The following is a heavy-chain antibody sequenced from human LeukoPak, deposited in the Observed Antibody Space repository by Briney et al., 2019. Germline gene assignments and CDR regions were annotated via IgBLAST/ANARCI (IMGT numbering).Heavy chain of an antibody. V-gene: IGHV3-23*01. D-gene: IGHD3-22*01. J-gene: IGHJ4*02. CDR1: GFTFSSYD. CDR3: AKDGSSGYYYFDY. Sequence: PGGSLRLSCAASGFTFSSYDMSWVRQAPGKGLEWVSVISVSGGSTTYADSVKGRFTISRDISKNTLYLQMNSLRAEDTAVYYCAKDGSSGYYYFDYWRQGTLVTVSS. CDR2: ISVSGGST.